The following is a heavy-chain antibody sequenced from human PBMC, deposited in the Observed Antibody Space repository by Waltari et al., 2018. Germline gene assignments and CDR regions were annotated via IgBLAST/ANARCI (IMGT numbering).Heavy chain of an antibody. D-gene: IGHD6-19*01. CDR2: IYGDGTTT. CDR3: ARTVAGCFDH. CDR1: GFTFSNCW. V-gene: IGHV3-74*01. Sequence: EVQLVESGGGLVQPGGSLRLSCAASGFTFSNCWMDWVRQAPGKGLVWVSRIYGDGTTTHYADSVKGRFSVSRDNAKNTLYLQMNSLRAEDTAVYYCARTVAGCFDHWGQGTLVNVSS. J-gene: IGHJ4*02.